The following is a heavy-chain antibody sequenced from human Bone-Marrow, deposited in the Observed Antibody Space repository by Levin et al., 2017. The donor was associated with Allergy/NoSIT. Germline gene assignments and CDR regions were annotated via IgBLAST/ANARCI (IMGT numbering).Heavy chain of an antibody. D-gene: IGHD5-12*01. CDR3: AGSGPPQSWFDP. CDR1: GFTFSSYA. Sequence: GESLKISCAASGFTFSSYAMSWVRQAPGKGLEWVSAISGSGGSTYYADSVKGRFTISRDNSKNTLYLQMNSLRAEDTAVYYCAGSGPPQSWFDPWGQGTLVTVSS. V-gene: IGHV3-23*01. CDR2: ISGSGGST. J-gene: IGHJ5*02.